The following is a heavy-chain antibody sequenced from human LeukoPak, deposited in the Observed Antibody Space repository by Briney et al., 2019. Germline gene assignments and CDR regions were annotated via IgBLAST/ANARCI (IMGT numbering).Heavy chain of an antibody. J-gene: IGHJ4*02. CDR3: AKDINWASFES. D-gene: IGHD7-27*01. Sequence: GGSLRLSCAASGFSVSSNYVSWVRQAPGKGLEWVSVIYSGGTTYYADSIEGRFTISRDNSKNTLYLQMNSLRAEDTALYYCAKDINWASFESWGQGTLVTVSS. CDR2: IYSGGTT. V-gene: IGHV3-53*01. CDR1: GFSVSSNY.